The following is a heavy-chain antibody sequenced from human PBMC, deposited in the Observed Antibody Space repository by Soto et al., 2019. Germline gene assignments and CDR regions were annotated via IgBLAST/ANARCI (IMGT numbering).Heavy chain of an antibody. CDR1: GFTFSSFA. Sequence: EMQLLESGGGLVQPGGSLRLSCAASGFTFSSFAMSWVRQAPGKGLDWVSAISGSGGSTYSADSVKGRFTISRDNSKNTLLLEMNSLRVEDTAVYYCARDRLITYGAKIAPDHWGQGALVIVSS. J-gene: IGHJ5*02. V-gene: IGHV3-23*01. CDR2: ISGSGGST. D-gene: IGHD1-20*01. CDR3: ARDRLITYGAKIAPDH.